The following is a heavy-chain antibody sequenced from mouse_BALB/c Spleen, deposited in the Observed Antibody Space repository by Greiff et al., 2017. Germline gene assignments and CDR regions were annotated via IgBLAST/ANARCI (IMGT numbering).Heavy chain of an antibody. Sequence: VKLVESGGGLVQPGGSLRLSCATSGFTFTDYYMSWVRQPPGKALEWLGFIRNKANGYTTEYSASVKGRFTISRDNSQSILYLQMNTLRAEDSATYYCARELGFPYAMDYWGQGTSVTVSS. D-gene: IGHD4-1*01. V-gene: IGHV7-3*02. CDR3: ARELGFPYAMDY. CDR2: IRNKANGYTT. CDR1: GFTFTDYY. J-gene: IGHJ4*01.